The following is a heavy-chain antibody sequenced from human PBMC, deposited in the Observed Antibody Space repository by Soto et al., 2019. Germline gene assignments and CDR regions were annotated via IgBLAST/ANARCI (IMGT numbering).Heavy chain of an antibody. Sequence: SQTLSLTCAISGDSVSSNSAAWNWIRQSPSRGLEWLGRTYYRSKWYNDYVVSVKSRITINPDTSKNQFSLQLNSVTPEDTAVYYCARDGGTTPNWYPNWFDPWGQGTLVTVSS. D-gene: IGHD1-7*01. V-gene: IGHV6-1*01. CDR2: TYYRSKWYN. CDR3: ARDGGTTPNWYPNWFDP. J-gene: IGHJ5*02. CDR1: GDSVSSNSAA.